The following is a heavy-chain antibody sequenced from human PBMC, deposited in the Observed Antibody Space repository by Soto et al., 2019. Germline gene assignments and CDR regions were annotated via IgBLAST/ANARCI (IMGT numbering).Heavy chain of an antibody. CDR1: GYSFTSYW. V-gene: IGHV5-51*01. Sequence: RGESLKISCKGSGYSFTSYWIGWVRQMPGNGLEWMGIIYPGDSDTRYSPSFQGQVTISADKSISTAYLQWSSLKASDTAMYYCARIPVGGSDHAADLNWFDPWGQGTLVTVSS. CDR3: ARIPVGGSDHAADLNWFDP. J-gene: IGHJ5*02. D-gene: IGHD6-13*01. CDR2: IYPGDSDT.